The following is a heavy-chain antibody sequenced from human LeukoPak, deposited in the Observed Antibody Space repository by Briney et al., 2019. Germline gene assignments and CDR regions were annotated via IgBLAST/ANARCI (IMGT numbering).Heavy chain of an antibody. J-gene: IGHJ4*02. CDR3: AKAEYYYDSSGDLYYFDY. CDR1: GFTFSSYG. V-gene: IGHV3-30*18. CDR2: ISYDGSNK. D-gene: IGHD3-22*01. Sequence: GGSLRLSCAASGFTFSSYGMHWVRQAPGKGLEWVAVISYDGSNKYYADSVKGRFTISRDNSKNTLYLQMNSLRAEDTAVYYCAKAEYYYDSSGDLYYFDYWGQGTLVTVSS.